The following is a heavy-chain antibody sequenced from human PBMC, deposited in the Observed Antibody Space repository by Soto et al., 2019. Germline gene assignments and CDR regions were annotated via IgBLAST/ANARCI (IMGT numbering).Heavy chain of an antibody. J-gene: IGHJ4*02. CDR3: ARASGSNIHFDY. CDR1: GLTFSSYW. Sequence: EVQLVESGGGLVQPGGSLRLSCAASGLTFSSYWMHWVRQAPGKGLVWVSRINTDGSSTTYADSVKGRCTISKDNTKNTLFLHMNSLRIEDTAVYYCARASGSNIHFDYWGQGTLVTVSS. CDR2: INTDGSST. D-gene: IGHD1-26*01. V-gene: IGHV3-74*01.